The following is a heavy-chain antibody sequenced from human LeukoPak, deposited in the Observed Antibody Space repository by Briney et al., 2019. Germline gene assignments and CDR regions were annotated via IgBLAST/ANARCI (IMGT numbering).Heavy chain of an antibody. D-gene: IGHD2-2*01. CDR3: ARVLGYCSSTSYYRFYYYYYMDV. CDR2: IYTSGST. J-gene: IGHJ6*03. Sequence: SETLSLTCTVSGGSISSYYWSWIRQPPGKGLEWIGYIYTSGSTNYNPSLKSRVTISVDTSKNQFSLKLSSVAAADTAVYYCARVLGYCSSTSYYRFYYYYYMDVWGKGTTVTVSS. V-gene: IGHV4-4*09. CDR1: GGSISSYY.